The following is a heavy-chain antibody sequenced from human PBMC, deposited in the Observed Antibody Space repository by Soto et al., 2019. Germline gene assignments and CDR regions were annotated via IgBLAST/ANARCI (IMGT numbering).Heavy chain of an antibody. V-gene: IGHV3-30*18. J-gene: IGHJ4*02. CDR3: AKDRWEFTRYFDS. CDR2: VTKDGSGQ. D-gene: IGHD1-26*01. CDR1: GFTFTSYG. Sequence: QVQLVESGGGVVQPGTSLRLSCAASGFTFTSYGMHWVRQAPGKGLEWVAVVTKDGSGQYYADSVKGRFTVSRDNSKNTLSLHMDSLRPEDTAFYYCAKDRWEFTRYFDSWGPGTLVTVSS.